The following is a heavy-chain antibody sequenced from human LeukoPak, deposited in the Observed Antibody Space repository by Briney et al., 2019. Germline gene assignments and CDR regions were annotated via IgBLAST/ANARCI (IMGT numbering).Heavy chain of an antibody. D-gene: IGHD3-22*01. CDR3: AASYYYDSSGYPY. Sequence: SVKVSCKASGFTFTSSAMQWVRQARGQRLEWIGWTVVGSGNTNYAQKFQERVTITRDMSTSTAYMELSSLRSEDTAVYYCAASYYYDSSGYPYWGQGTLVTVSS. CDR2: TVVGSGNT. J-gene: IGHJ4*02. CDR1: GFTFTSSA. V-gene: IGHV1-58*02.